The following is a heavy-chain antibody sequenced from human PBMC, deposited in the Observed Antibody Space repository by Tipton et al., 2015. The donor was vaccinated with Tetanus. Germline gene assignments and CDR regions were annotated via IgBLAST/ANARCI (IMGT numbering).Heavy chain of an antibody. D-gene: IGHD6-25*01. V-gene: IGHV4-4*07. J-gene: IGHJ3*02. Sequence: LRLSCTVSGGSVSSFYWSWIRQSAGKGLEWIGRIYATGNTNYNPSLESRVTMSIGASKTRFSLSLSSVTAADTAVYYCARDKRLAALTPFDIWGPGTMVTVS. CDR2: IYATGNT. CDR1: GGSVSSFY. CDR3: ARDKRLAALTPFDI.